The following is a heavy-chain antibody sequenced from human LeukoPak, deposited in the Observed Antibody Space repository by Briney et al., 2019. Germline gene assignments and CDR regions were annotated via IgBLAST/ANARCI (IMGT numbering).Heavy chain of an antibody. V-gene: IGHV3-9*03. Sequence: GGSLRLSCAASGFTFDDYAMHWVRQAPGKGLEWVSGIRWDSGTIGYADSVKGRFTISRDNAKNSLYLQMNSLRAEDMALYYCAKGGSASYSLDAFDIWGQGTMVTVSS. J-gene: IGHJ3*02. CDR2: IRWDSGTI. D-gene: IGHD1-26*01. CDR3: AKGGSASYSLDAFDI. CDR1: GFTFDDYA.